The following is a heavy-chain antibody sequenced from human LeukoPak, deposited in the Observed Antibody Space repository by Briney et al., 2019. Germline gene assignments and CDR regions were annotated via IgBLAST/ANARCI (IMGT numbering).Heavy chain of an antibody. Sequence: ASVKVSCKASGYTFTSYDINWVRQATGQGLEWVGWMSPNSGNTGYAQKFQGRVTMTRNTSISTAYMQLSSLRSEDTAVYYCARGPPNWGFDYWGQGTLVTVSS. CDR3: ARGPPNWGFDY. CDR2: MSPNSGNT. CDR1: GYTFTSYD. D-gene: IGHD7-27*01. J-gene: IGHJ4*02. V-gene: IGHV1-8*01.